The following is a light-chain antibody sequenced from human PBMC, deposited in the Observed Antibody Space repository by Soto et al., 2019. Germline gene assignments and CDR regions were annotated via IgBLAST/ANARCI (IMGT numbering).Light chain of an antibody. CDR3: YSYGGRDNLM. V-gene: IGLV2-14*01. CDR2: EVS. CDR1: SSDVGAYNF. Sequence: QSALTQPASVSGSPGQSITISCTGTSSDVGAYNFVSWYQHHPGTAPKLMIYEVSNRPSGASNRFSGSKSGNTASLTISGLQTEDEADYYCYSYGGRDNLMFGGGTKLTVL. J-gene: IGLJ3*02.